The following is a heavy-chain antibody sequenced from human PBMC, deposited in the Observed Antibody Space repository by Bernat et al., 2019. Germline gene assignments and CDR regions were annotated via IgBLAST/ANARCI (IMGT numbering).Heavy chain of an antibody. J-gene: IGHJ6*02. CDR2: IWYDGSNK. Sequence: QVQLVESGGGVVQPGRSLRLSCAASGFTFSSYGMHWVRQAPGKGLEWVAVIWYDGSNKYYADSVKGRFTISRDNSKNTLYLQLNSLRAEDTAVYYCARDPRGYCSGGSCHTYYYYGKDVWGQGTTVTVSS. CDR3: ARDPRGYCSGGSCHTYYYYGKDV. D-gene: IGHD2-15*01. V-gene: IGHV3-33*01. CDR1: GFTFSSYG.